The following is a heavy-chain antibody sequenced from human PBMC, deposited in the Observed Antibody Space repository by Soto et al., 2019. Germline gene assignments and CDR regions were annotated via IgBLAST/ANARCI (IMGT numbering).Heavy chain of an antibody. Sequence: PGGSLRLSCAASGFTFGTTDMSWVRQAPGEGLEWVSTIDGSGGITYYADSVKGRFTISRDNSRNTVYLQMNSLRGDDTALYYCVKNSGLFNTWGQGARVTVSS. D-gene: IGHD3-10*01. CDR3: VKNSGLFNT. V-gene: IGHV3-23*01. CDR2: IDGSGGIT. J-gene: IGHJ5*02. CDR1: GFTFGTTD.